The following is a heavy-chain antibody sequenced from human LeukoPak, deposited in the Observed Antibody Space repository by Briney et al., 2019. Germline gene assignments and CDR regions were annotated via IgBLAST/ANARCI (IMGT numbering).Heavy chain of an antibody. V-gene: IGHV4-39*07. CDR2: IYHSGST. D-gene: IGHD3-22*01. CDR1: GGSISSSSYY. CDR3: ARSLVVITSRALDY. J-gene: IGHJ4*02. Sequence: SETLSLTCTVSGGSISSSSYYWGWIRQPPGKGLEWIGSIYHSGSTYYNPSLKSRVTISVDTSKNQFSLKLSSVTAADTAVYYCARSLVVITSRALDYWGQGTLVTVSS.